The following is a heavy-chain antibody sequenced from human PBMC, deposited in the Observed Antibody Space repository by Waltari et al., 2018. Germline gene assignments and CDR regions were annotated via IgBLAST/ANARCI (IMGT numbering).Heavy chain of an antibody. Sequence: QITLKESGPPLVKPTQTLTLTCTLSGFSLSARGDGVGCIRQSPGKALEWLAVIYWDDDKRYSPSVMGRVSVTKDSSKTQVVLTMTNIDPVDTATYYCAHRMGRRFISTIFLDWYFDFWGQGTMVTVSS. J-gene: IGHJ3*01. CDR3: AHRMGRRFISTIFLDWYFDF. D-gene: IGHD3-3*01. CDR1: GFSLSARGDG. V-gene: IGHV2-5*02. CDR2: IYWDDDK.